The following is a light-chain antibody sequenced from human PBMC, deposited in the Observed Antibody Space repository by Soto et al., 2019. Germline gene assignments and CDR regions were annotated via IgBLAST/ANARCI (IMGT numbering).Light chain of an antibody. CDR2: EVV. J-gene: IGLJ1*01. CDR3: KSYAGSNTYV. Sequence: QSVLTQPPSASGSPGQSVTISCTGSKSDIGIYDFVSCYQHHPGKAPRLIIYEVVQRPSGVPDRFSGSKSGNTASLTVSGLQAADEADYFCKSYAGSNTYVFGTGTKVTVL. CDR1: KSDIGIYDF. V-gene: IGLV2-8*01.